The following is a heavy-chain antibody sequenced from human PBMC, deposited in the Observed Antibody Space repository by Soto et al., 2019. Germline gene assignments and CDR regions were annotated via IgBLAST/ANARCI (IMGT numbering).Heavy chain of an antibody. CDR2: IRSKAYGGTT. Sequence: GGSLRLSCTASGFTFGDYAMSWFRQAPGKGLEWVGFIRSKAYGGTTEYAASVKGRFTISRDDSKSIAYLQMNSLKTEDTAVYYCTRAGVEHIVVVIAISAPDYWGQGTLVTVSS. D-gene: IGHD2-21*01. J-gene: IGHJ4*02. CDR1: GFTFGDYA. V-gene: IGHV3-49*03. CDR3: TRAGVEHIVVVIAISAPDY.